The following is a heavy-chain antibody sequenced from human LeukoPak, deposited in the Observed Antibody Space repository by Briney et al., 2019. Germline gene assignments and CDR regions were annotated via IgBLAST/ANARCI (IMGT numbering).Heavy chain of an antibody. D-gene: IGHD2/OR15-2a*01. Sequence: GGSLRLSCAASGFTFSSYWMSWVRQAPGKGLEWVANIKQDGSEKYYVDSVKGRFTISRDNAENSLYLQMNSLRAEDTAVYYCARSGWWDLPTFSDYWGQGTLVTVSS. CDR3: ARSGWWDLPTFSDY. J-gene: IGHJ4*02. V-gene: IGHV3-7*01. CDR2: IKQDGSEK. CDR1: GFTFSSYW.